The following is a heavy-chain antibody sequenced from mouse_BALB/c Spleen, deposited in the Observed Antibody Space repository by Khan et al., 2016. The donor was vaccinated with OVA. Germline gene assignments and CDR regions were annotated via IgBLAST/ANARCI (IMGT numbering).Heavy chain of an antibody. CDR2: ISYSGRT. J-gene: IGHJ2*01. Sequence: QLEESGPGLVNPSQSLSLTCTVTGYSITSDYAWNWIRQFPGNKLEWMGYISYSGRTNYNPSLKSRISITRDTSKNQVFLQLNSVTTEDTATYFCARSVTITTVVATDFDYWGQGTTLTVSS. CDR3: ARSVTITTVVATDFDY. CDR1: GYSITSDYA. D-gene: IGHD1-1*01. V-gene: IGHV3-2*02.